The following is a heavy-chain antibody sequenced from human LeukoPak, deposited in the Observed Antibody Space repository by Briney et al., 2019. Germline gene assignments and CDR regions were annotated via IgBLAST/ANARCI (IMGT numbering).Heavy chain of an antibody. CDR3: AKDKVWSSSYLFDY. CDR2: ISGSGGST. V-gene: IGHV3-23*01. D-gene: IGHD6-13*01. Sequence: GGSLRLSCAPSGFTFSSYAMSWVRQAPGKGLEWVSAISGSGGSTYYADSVKGRFTISRDNSKNTLYLQMNSLRAEDKAVYYCAKDKVWSSSYLFDYWGQGTLVTVSS. J-gene: IGHJ4*02. CDR1: GFTFSSYA.